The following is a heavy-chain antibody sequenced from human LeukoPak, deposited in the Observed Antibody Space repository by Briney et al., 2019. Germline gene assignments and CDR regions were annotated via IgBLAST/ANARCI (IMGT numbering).Heavy chain of an antibody. CDR2: ISGSGGST. Sequence: GGSLRLSCAASGFTFSSYAMSWVRQAPGTGLEWVSTISGSGGSTYYADSVKGRFTISRDNSKNTLYLQMNGLRAEDTAVYFCVKPSSGWYVVDYWGQGTLVTVSS. CDR1: GFTFSSYA. CDR3: VKPSSGWYVVDY. J-gene: IGHJ4*02. D-gene: IGHD6-19*01. V-gene: IGHV3-23*01.